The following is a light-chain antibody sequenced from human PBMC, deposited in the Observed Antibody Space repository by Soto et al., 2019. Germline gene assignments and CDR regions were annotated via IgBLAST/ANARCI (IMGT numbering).Light chain of an antibody. Sequence: EIVMTQSPATLSVSLGERATLSCRAGQSLDYNLAWYQQKPGQAPRLLIYGASARATGVPSRFSGSGSGTDFTLTISSLQPEDFATYYCQQSYSTPRTFGQGTKVEIK. CDR1: QSLDYN. CDR3: QQSYSTPRT. V-gene: IGKV3-15*01. CDR2: GAS. J-gene: IGKJ1*01.